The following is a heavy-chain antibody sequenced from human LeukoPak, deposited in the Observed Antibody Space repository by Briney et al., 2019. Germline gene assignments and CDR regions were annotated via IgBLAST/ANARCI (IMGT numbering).Heavy chain of an antibody. D-gene: IGHD5-24*01. CDR3: AKGDGGYNYLYFDY. V-gene: IGHV3-23*01. Sequence: GGSLRLSCEASGFSFGGYAMTWVRQTPGKGLEWVAGVSGSGATPFYADSVKGRFTISRDNSKNTVSLQMNSLRPDDTAVEYCAKGDGGYNYLYFDYWGQGTLVTVSS. CDR1: GFSFGGYA. CDR2: VSGSGATP. J-gene: IGHJ4*02.